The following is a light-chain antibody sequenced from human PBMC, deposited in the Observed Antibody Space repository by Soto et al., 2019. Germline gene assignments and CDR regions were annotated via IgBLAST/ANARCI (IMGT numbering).Light chain of an antibody. Sequence: EIVLTQSPGTLSLSPGERATLSCRASQSVSSSYLAWYQQKPGQAPRLLIYGASSRATGIPDRFSGSGSGTDFTLTISRLEPEDFAVYYWQQYASSSYTFGQGTKLEIK. CDR3: QQYASSSYT. CDR2: GAS. V-gene: IGKV3-20*01. J-gene: IGKJ2*01. CDR1: QSVSSSY.